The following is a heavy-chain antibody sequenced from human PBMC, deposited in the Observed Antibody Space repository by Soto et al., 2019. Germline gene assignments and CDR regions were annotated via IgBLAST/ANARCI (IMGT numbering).Heavy chain of an antibody. CDR2: IYYSGST. CDR1: GGSISSGDYY. CDR3: ARFNYGDHEVITFGGVIVSGWFDP. J-gene: IGHJ5*02. D-gene: IGHD3-16*02. V-gene: IGHV4-30-4*01. Sequence: SETLSLTCTVSGGSISSGDYYWSWIRQPPGKGLEWIGYIYYSGSTYYNPSLKSRVTISVDTSKNQFSLKLSSVTAADTAVYYCARFNYGDHEVITFGGVIVSGWFDPWGQGTLVTVSS.